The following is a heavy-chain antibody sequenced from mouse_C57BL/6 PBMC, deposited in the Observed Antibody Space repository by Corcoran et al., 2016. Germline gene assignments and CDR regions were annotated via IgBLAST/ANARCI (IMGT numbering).Heavy chain of an antibody. CDR2: IDPSDSYT. D-gene: IGHD1-1*01. CDR3: ARRLYYYGSSLYFDY. CDR1: GYTFTSYW. J-gene: IGHJ2*01. V-gene: IGHV1-69*01. Sequence: QVQLQQPGAELVMPGASVKLSCKASGYTFTSYWMHWVKQRPGQGLEWIGEIDPSDSYTNYNQKFKGKSTLTVDKSSSTAYMQLSSLTSEDSAVYYCARRLYYYGSSLYFDYWGQGTTLTVSS.